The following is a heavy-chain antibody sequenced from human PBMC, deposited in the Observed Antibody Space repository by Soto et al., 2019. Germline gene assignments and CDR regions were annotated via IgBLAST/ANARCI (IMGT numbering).Heavy chain of an antibody. V-gene: IGHV1-18*01. CDR1: GYTFTSYG. CDR3: AREGEQWLVNYFDY. D-gene: IGHD6-19*01. CDR2: ISAYNGNT. J-gene: IGHJ4*02. Sequence: QVQLVQSGAEVKKPGASVKVSCKASGYTFTSYGISWVRQAPGQGLEWMGWISAYNGNTNYAQKFQGRVTMTRDTSISTAYMELSRLRSDDTAVYYCAREGEQWLVNYFDYWGQGTLVTVSS.